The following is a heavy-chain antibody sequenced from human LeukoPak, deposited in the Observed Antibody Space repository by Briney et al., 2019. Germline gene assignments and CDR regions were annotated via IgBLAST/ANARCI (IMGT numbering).Heavy chain of an antibody. CDR2: ISYDGSNK. V-gene: IGHV3-30-3*01. CDR1: GFTFSSYA. Sequence: GRSLRLSCAASGFTFSSYAMHWVRQAPGKGLEWVAVISYDGSNKYYADSVKGRFTISRDNSKSTLYLQMNSLRDEDTAVYYCAKGLDTFDYWGQGTLVTVSS. J-gene: IGHJ4*02. CDR3: AKGLDTFDY.